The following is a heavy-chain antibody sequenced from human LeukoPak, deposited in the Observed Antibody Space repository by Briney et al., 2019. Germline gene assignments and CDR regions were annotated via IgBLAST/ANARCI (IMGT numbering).Heavy chain of an antibody. Sequence: SVTVSFKASGDTFSRYAISWVRQAPGQGLEWMGRIIPSLDIPNYPQKFQGRVTITADKSTSTAHMEVRSLGSEDTAVYYCARSVGGATTPRFDYWGQGTLVTVSS. CDR3: ARSVGGATTPRFDY. CDR2: IIPSLDIP. D-gene: IGHD1-26*01. J-gene: IGHJ4*02. CDR1: GDTFSRYA. V-gene: IGHV1-69*04.